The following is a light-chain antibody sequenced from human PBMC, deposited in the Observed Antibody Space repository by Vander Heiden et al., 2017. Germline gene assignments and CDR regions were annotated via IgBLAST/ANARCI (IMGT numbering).Light chain of an antibody. CDR3: QRGDSTGWG. CDR1: QSISSY. Sequence: ESEMYQSPSSLSASVGDRVTITCRASQSISSYLNWYQQKPGKAPKLLIYAASSLQSGVPSRFSGSGSGTDLTLTMSRLQPEEFGTCYCQRGDSTGWGFGQGTKVEIK. J-gene: IGKJ1*01. V-gene: IGKV1-39*01. CDR2: AAS.